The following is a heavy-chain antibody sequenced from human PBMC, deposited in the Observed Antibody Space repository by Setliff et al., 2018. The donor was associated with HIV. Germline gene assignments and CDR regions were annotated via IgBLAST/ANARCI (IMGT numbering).Heavy chain of an antibody. CDR2: IHTSGNT. Sequence: SETLSLTCTVSGGSIRIYYWNWIRQPAGKGLEWIGRIHTSGNTNYNPSLKSRVTISVDTSKNQFSLRLSSVAAGDTAVYCCARSIVPVASGYYHFEYWGQGTLVTVSS. J-gene: IGHJ4*02. V-gene: IGHV4-4*07. CDR1: GGSIRIYY. CDR3: ARSIVPVASGYYHFEY. D-gene: IGHD3-22*01.